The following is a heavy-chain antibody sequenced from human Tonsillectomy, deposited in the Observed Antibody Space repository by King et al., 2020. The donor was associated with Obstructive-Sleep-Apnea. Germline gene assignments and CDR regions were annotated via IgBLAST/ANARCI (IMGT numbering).Heavy chain of an antibody. D-gene: IGHD3-10*01. V-gene: IGHV3-33*01. CDR3: ARDKVRGEDI. Sequence: VQLVESGGGVVQPGRSLRLSCAASGFTFSSYGMHLVRHAPGKGLEGVAVIWYDGSNKYYADSVKGRFTISRDNSKNTLYLQMNSLRAEDTAVYYCARDKVRGEDIWGQGTMVTVSS. CDR1: GFTFSSYG. CDR2: IWYDGSNK. J-gene: IGHJ3*02.